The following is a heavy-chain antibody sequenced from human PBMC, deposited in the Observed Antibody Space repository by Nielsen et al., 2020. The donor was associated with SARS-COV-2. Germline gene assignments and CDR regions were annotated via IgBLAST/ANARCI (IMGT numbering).Heavy chain of an antibody. D-gene: IGHD3-3*01. CDR1: GFTFTGYV. Sequence: GGSLRLSCAASGFTFTGYVMHWVRQAPGKGLEWVAVLWSDGSYQNYADSVKGRFTISRDNSKNTLYLQMNSLRAEDTAVYYCARDRRALTAAITYDLDYWGQGTLVTVSS. CDR3: ARDRRALTAAITYDLDY. CDR2: LWSDGSYQ. V-gene: IGHV3-33*01. J-gene: IGHJ4*02.